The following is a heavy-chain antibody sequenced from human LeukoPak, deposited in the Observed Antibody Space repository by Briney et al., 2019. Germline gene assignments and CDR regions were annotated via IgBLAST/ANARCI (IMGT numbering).Heavy chain of an antibody. CDR3: AKEGGYNYGYLDS. V-gene: IGHV3-23*01. CDR1: GFSYSSYA. Sequence: TGGSLRLSCAVSGFSYSSYAMSWVRQAPGKGLEGVSTISGSGDTYYVDSVKGRFTISRDNSKNTLYLQMNSLRAEYTAVYYCAKEGGYNYGYLDSWGQGTLVTVSS. J-gene: IGHJ4*02. CDR2: ISGSGDT. D-gene: IGHD5-18*01.